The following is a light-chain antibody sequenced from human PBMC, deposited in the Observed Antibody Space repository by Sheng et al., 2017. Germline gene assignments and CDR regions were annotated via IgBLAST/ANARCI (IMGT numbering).Light chain of an antibody. J-gene: IGKJ1*01. V-gene: IGKV1-39*01. CDR2: AAT. CDR1: QNINNF. CDR3: QQTYSTVWA. Sequence: DIQMTQSPSSLSASVGDRVTITCRASQNINNFLNWYQQKPGRAPNLLIYAATSLPSGVPSRFSGSGSGTDFTLTITSLQPEDFATYYCQQTYSTVWAFGQGTKV.